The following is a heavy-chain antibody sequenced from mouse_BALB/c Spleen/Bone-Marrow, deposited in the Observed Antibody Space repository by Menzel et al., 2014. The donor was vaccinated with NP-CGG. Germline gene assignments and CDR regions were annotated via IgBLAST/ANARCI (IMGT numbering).Heavy chain of an antibody. CDR1: GFTFSSFG. V-gene: IGHV5-17*02. J-gene: IGHJ1*01. CDR3: ARYWYFDV. CDR2: ISSGSSTI. Sequence: EVQVVESGGGLVQPGGSRKLSCAASGFTFSSFGMHWVRQAPEKGLEWVAYISSGSSTIYYADTVKGRYTISRDNPKNTLFLQMTSLRSEDTAMYYCARYWYFDVWGAGTTVTVSS.